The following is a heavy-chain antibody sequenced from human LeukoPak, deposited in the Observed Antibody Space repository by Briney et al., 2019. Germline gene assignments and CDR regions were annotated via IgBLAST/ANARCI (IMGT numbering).Heavy chain of an antibody. CDR1: GGSISSYY. V-gene: IGHV4-59*01. D-gene: IGHD6-19*01. Sequence: SETLSLTCTVSGGSISSYYWSWIRQPPGKGLEWIGYIYYSGSTNYNPSLKSRVTISVDTPKNQFSLKLSSVTAADTAVYYCAGVAVAGAFDYWGQGTLVTVSS. CDR2: IYYSGST. J-gene: IGHJ4*02. CDR3: AGVAVAGAFDY.